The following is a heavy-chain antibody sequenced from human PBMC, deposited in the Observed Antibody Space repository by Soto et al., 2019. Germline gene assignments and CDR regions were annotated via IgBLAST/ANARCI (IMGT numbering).Heavy chain of an antibody. J-gene: IGHJ3*02. D-gene: IGHD3-10*01. CDR3: AREPGSVAFDI. CDR2: IYYSGST. V-gene: IGHV4-31*02. Sequence: WIRQHPGKGLEWIGYIYYSGSTYYNPSLKSRVTISVDTSKNQFSLKLSSVTAADTAVYYCAREPGSVAFDIWGQGTMVTVSS.